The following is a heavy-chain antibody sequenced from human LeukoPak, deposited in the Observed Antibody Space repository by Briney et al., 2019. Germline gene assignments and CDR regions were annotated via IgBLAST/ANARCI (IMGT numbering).Heavy chain of an antibody. D-gene: IGHD3-9*01. CDR2: INPNNGGT. CDR1: GYTFTGYF. Sequence: ASVKVSCKASGYTFTGYFIHWVRQAPGQGLEWMGWINPNNGGTNYAQKFQGRVTMTRDTSISTAYMELSRLRSDDTAFYYCARSAPTLTYDIWTGYLGYWGQGTLVTVSS. J-gene: IGHJ4*02. CDR3: ARSAPTLTYDIWTGYLGY. V-gene: IGHV1-2*02.